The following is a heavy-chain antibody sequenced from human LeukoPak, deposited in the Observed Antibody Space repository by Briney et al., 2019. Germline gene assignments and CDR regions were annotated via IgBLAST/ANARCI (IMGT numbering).Heavy chain of an antibody. Sequence: ASVKVSCKASGGTFSRYAISWVRQAPGQGLEWMGGIIPIFGTANCAQKFQGRVTITADESTSTAYMELSSLRSEDTAVYYCARADVSYGSGSYTGRYWGQGTLVTVSS. V-gene: IGHV1-69*01. CDR1: GGTFSRYA. CDR3: ARADVSYGSGSYTGRY. D-gene: IGHD3-10*01. J-gene: IGHJ4*02. CDR2: IIPIFGTA.